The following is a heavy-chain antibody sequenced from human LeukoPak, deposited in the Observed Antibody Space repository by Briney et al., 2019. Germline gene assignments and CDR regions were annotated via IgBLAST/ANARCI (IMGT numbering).Heavy chain of an antibody. CDR1: GGSISSSSYY. J-gene: IGHJ4*02. Sequence: SETLSLTCTVSGGSISSSSYYWGWIRQPPGKGLEWIGSIYYRGITYYNPSLKSRVTISVDTSKNQFSLKLSSVTAADTAVYYCARVVYDSSTYPKSYFDFWGQGTLVTASS. CDR2: IYYRGIT. CDR3: ARVVYDSSTYPKSYFDF. D-gene: IGHD3-22*01. V-gene: IGHV4-39*07.